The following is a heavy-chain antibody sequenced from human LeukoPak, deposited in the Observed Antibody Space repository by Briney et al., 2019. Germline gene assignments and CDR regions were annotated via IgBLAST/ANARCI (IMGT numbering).Heavy chain of an antibody. CDR1: GFTFTNYW. J-gene: IGHJ4*02. CDR3: ARENWYLDS. CDR2: IKKDGSEK. V-gene: IGHV3-7*01. Sequence: GGSQRLSCAASGFTFTNYWMSWVRQAPGKGLEWVANIKKDGSEKYYVDSVRGRFTFSRDNAKNSVYLQMNSLRPDDTAVYYCARENWYLDSWGQGTLVTVSS.